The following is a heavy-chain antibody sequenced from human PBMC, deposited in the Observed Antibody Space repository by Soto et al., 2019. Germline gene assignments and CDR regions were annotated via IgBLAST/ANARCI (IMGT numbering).Heavy chain of an antibody. CDR3: ARDITVSTMGVDY. CDR1: GYTFTDHY. Sequence: GASVKVSCKASGYTFTDHYLHWVRQAPGQGLEWMGWINFNSGDTNFAQKFQGRITMTRDTSITTAYMEVNRLTSDDTAVYYCARDITVSTMGVDYWGQGT. CDR2: INFNSGDT. V-gene: IGHV1-2*02. J-gene: IGHJ4*02. D-gene: IGHD4-17*01.